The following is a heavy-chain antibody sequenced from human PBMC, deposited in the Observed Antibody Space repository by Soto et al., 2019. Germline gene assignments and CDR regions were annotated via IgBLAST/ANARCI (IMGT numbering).Heavy chain of an antibody. CDR3: ARDRDPYSSSNLNGNGMDV. Sequence: ASVKVSCKASGGTFSSYAISWVRQAPGQGLEWMGIINPSGGSTSYAQKFQGRVTMTRDTSTSTVYMELSSLRSEDTAVYYCARDRDPYSSSNLNGNGMDVWGQGATVTVSS. J-gene: IGHJ6*02. CDR2: INPSGGST. V-gene: IGHV1-46*01. D-gene: IGHD6-6*01. CDR1: GGTFSSYA.